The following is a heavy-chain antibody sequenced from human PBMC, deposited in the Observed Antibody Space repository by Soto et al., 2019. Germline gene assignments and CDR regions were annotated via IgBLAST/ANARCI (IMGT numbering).Heavy chain of an antibody. CDR2: ISGSGGST. CDR1: VFTFRIYT. Sequence: WGALVVACVSSVFTFRIYTMSWVRQAPGRGLEWVSAISGSGGSTYYADSVKGRFTISIDNSKNTLYLQMDSLRAEDTAVYYCAKKKSMYYFDYWGQGTMVTVSS. CDR3: AKKKSMYYFDY. D-gene: IGHD2-21*01. J-gene: IGHJ4*02. V-gene: IGHV3-23*01.